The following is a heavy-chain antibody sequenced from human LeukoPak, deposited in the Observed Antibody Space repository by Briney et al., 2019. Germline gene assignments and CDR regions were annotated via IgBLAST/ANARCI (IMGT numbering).Heavy chain of an antibody. CDR1: GFTFSSYA. V-gene: IGHV3-21*03. CDR2: ISSRSSYI. Sequence: KSGGSLRLSCAASGFTFSSYAMSWVRQAPGKGLEWVSSISSRSSYIYYANTVKGRVSISRDNAKNSLYMEMNSARAEDTALYSYSRIPGEGHGAGSYTFDSWGQGTLVTVSS. D-gene: IGHD3-10*01. J-gene: IGHJ4*02. CDR3: SRIPGEGHGAGSYTFDS.